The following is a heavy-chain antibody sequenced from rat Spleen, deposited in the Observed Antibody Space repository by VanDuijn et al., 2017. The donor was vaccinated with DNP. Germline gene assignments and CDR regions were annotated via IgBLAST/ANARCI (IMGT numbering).Heavy chain of an antibody. CDR3: ARQGYYFDY. CDR2: ISYDGSST. D-gene: IGHD1-11*01. Sequence: EVQLVESGGGLVQPGRSMKLSCAASGFTFSNYDMAWVRQAPKKGLEWVATISYDGSSTYYRDSVKGRFTISRDNAKSTLYLQRDSLRSEDTATYYCARQGYYFDYWGQGVMVTVSS. V-gene: IGHV5-7*01. CDR1: GFTFSNYD. J-gene: IGHJ2*01.